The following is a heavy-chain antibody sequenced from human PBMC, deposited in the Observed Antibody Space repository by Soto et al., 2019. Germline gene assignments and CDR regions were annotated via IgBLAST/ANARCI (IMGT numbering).Heavy chain of an antibody. CDR3: PRDSAGPGGFHSFDE. V-gene: IGHV4-4*02. CDR2: AYHNGLT. D-gene: IGHD3-3*01. Sequence: PSETLSLTCTVSVDSVTSNVWWSWVRQPPGKGLEWIGEAYHNGLTDYNPSLKSRVTMSVDTSKNEFSLKLTSLTAADTAIYYCPRDSAGPGGFHSFDECGQGILVTVSS. J-gene: IGHJ4*02. CDR1: VDSVTSNVW.